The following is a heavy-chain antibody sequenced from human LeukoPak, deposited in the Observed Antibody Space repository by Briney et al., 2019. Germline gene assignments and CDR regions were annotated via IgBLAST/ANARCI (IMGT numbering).Heavy chain of an antibody. J-gene: IGHJ3*02. Sequence: GGSLRLSCAASGFTFSTYDMHWVRQATGKGLEWVSTIGSAGNTYYPGSVKGRFTISRENAKNPLYLQMNSLRAGDTAVYYCARGWGTSGWYVPTIWGQGTMVTVSS. CDR3: ARGWGTSGWYVPTI. V-gene: IGHV3-13*04. CDR1: GFTFSTYD. CDR2: IGSAGNT. D-gene: IGHD6-19*01.